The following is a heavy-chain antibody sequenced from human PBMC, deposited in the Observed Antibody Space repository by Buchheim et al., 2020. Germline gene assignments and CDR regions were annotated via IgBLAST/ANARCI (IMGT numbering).Heavy chain of an antibody. Sequence: EVQVVESGGGLVQPGGSLRLSCAASGFTFSSYAMTWVRQAPGKGLEWVSTIFNTAGGTYYADSVKGRFTLSRDNSQNHVYMQMNTLGAEDTALYYCARRMTFGATPGLDPWGQGTL. CDR1: GFTFSSYA. CDR2: IFNTAGGT. V-gene: IGHV3-23*04. D-gene: IGHD3/OR15-3a*01. J-gene: IGHJ5*02. CDR3: ARRMTFGATPGLDP.